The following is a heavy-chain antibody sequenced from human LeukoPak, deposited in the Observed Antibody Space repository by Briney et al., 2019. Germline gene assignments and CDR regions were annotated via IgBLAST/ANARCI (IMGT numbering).Heavy chain of an antibody. CDR1: GGSISSSSYY. J-gene: IGHJ4*02. V-gene: IGHV4-39*01. D-gene: IGHD3-22*01. CDR2: IYYSGST. CDR3: ARQIVVVIPGDFDY. Sequence: SETLSLTCTVSGGSISSSSYYWGWIRQPPGKGLEWIGSIYYSGSTYYNPSLKSRVTISVDTSKNQFSLKLSSVTAADTAVYYCARQIVVVIPGDFDYWGQGTLVTVSS.